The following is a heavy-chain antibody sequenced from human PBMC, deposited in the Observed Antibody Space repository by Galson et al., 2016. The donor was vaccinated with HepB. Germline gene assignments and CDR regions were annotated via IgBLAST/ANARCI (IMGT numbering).Heavy chain of an antibody. D-gene: IGHD2-15*01. CDR2: INHGGST. J-gene: IGHJ5*02. Sequence: SETLSLTCAVYGGSFSGDYWSWIRQSPGKGPEWIGEINHGGSTNYNPSLKRRVTMSVDTSKNQFSLKLTSVTAADTAVYFCARSRRCSGGDCYSFFRYNWFDPWGQGTLVTVSS. CDR3: ARSRRCSGGDCYSFFRYNWFDP. CDR1: GGSFSGDY. V-gene: IGHV4-34*01.